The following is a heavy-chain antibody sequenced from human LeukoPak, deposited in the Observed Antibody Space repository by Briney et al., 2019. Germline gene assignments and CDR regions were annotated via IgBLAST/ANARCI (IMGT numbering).Heavy chain of an antibody. D-gene: IGHD2-8*02. CDR3: ARGLSHTGWFDP. CDR1: GSSLTSYG. V-gene: IGHV1-18*01. J-gene: IGHJ5*02. CDR2: ISAYNGNT. Sequence: AVKVSCRASGSSLTSYGISLVRQAPGQGLEWMGWISAYNGNTNYAQKLQGRVTMTTDTSTSTAYMELRSLRSDDTAVYYCARGLSHTGWFDPWGQGTLVTVSS.